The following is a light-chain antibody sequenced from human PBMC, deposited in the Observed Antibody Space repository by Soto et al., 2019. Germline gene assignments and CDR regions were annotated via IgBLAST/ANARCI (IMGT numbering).Light chain of an antibody. J-gene: IGLJ2*01. CDR1: SSDVGSYNL. Sequence: QSALTQPASVSGSPGQSITISCTGTSSDVGSYNLGSWYQQHQGKAPKLMIYEGSKRPSGVSNRFSGSKSGNTASLTISRLQAEDEADYYCCSYAGSRTVVFGGGTKLTVL. CDR2: EGS. CDR3: CSYAGSRTVV. V-gene: IGLV2-23*01.